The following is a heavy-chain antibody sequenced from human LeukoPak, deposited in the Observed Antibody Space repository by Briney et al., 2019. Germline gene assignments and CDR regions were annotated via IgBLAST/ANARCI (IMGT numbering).Heavy chain of an antibody. CDR1: GFTFSSYA. CDR3: AKVPGFWSGYIHYFDY. J-gene: IGHJ4*02. V-gene: IGHV3-23*01. D-gene: IGHD3-3*01. Sequence: GGSLRLSCAPSGFTFSSYAMSWVRQAPGTGLEWVSTICGNGDSTSYADSVKGRFTISRDNSKNTLFLQMNSLRAEDTAIYYCAKVPGFWSGYIHYFDYWGQGTLVTVSS. CDR2: ICGNGDST.